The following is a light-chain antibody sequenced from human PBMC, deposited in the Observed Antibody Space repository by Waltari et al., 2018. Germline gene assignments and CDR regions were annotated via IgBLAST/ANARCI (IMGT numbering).Light chain of an antibody. CDR3: CSYAGSYTYVV. Sequence: QSALTQPRSVSGSPGQSVTISCTGTSSDVGGYNYVSWYQQYPGKAPKLMIDDVSKRPQGFPDPCSGAKSGTTASLTISGLQAEDEADYYCCSYAGSYTYVVFGGGTKLTVL. J-gene: IGLJ2*01. CDR2: DVS. V-gene: IGLV2-11*01. CDR1: SSDVGGYNY.